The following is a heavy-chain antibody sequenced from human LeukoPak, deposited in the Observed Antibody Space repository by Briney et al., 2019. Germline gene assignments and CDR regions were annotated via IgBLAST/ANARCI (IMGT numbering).Heavy chain of an antibody. CDR2: IYYSGST. CDR1: GGSISSYY. V-gene: IGHV4-59*01. CDR3: ARAEYRFLEWLLLDY. Sequence: SETLSLTCTVSGGSISSYYWSWIRQPPGKGLEWIGYIYYSGSTNYNPSLKSRVTISVDTSKNQFSLKLSSVTAADTAVYYGARAEYRFLEWLLLDYWGQGTLVTVSS. D-gene: IGHD3-3*01. J-gene: IGHJ4*02.